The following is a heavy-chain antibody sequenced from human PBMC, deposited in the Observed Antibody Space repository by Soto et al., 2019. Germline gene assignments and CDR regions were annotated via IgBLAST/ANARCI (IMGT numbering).Heavy chain of an antibody. CDR2: IKSKTDGGTT. J-gene: IGHJ4*02. D-gene: IGHD3-3*01. CDR3: TTDVIWGEIGGVVVPAATDYDFWSGYFNY. Sequence: PGGSLRLSCAASGFTFSNAWMSWVRQAPGKGLEWVGRIKSKTDGGTTDYAAPVKGRFTISRDDSKNTLYLQMNSLKTEDTAVYYCTTDVIWGEIGGVVVPAATDYDFWSGYFNYWGQGTMVTVSS. CDR1: GFTFSNAW. V-gene: IGHV3-15*01.